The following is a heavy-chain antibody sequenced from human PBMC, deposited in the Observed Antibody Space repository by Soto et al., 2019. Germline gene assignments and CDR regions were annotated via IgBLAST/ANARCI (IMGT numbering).Heavy chain of an antibody. Sequence: SETLSFTCTVSGGSVSSGSYYWSWIRQPPGKGLEWIGYIYNSGSTNYNPSLKSRVTISVDTSKNHFSLRMSSVTAADTAVYYCARESDPGSYYFDYWGRGTMFSVSS. CDR2: IYNSGST. D-gene: IGHD3-10*01. CDR3: ARESDPGSYYFDY. J-gene: IGHJ4*02. V-gene: IGHV4-61*03. CDR1: GGSVSSGSYY.